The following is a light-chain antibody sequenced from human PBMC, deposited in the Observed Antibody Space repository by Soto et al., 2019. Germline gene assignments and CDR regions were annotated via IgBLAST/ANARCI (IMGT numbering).Light chain of an antibody. Sequence: DIQMTQSPSSXSASVGDRVTISXXXXRNISSYFNWHHQQPGNAPNVLIYAVSSLESGVPSRFSGSGTGTDFTLTISSLQPEDVATYYCQQSYSTLWTFGQGTKV. CDR2: AVS. J-gene: IGKJ1*01. CDR1: RNISSY. V-gene: IGKV1-39*01. CDR3: QQSYSTLWT.